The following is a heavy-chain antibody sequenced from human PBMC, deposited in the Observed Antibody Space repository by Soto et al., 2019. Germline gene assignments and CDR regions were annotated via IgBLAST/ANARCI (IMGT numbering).Heavy chain of an antibody. CDR3: PRESSRSSLYDYYGLGV. CDR2: ISASNGNT. D-gene: IGHD6-13*01. CDR1: GYTFSSYG. J-gene: IGHJ6*01. V-gene: IGHV1-18*04. Sequence: DSVKVSCKASGYTFSSYGISWVRQAPGEGLEWMGWISASNGNTNYAQKLQGRVNLTTDTSTSTAYRELRSLRSDHTAVYYCPRESSRSSLYDYYGLGVWGQRTTVTVSS.